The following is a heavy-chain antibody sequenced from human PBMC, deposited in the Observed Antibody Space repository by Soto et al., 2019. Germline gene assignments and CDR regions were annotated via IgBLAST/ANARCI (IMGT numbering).Heavy chain of an antibody. CDR2: LYDVDGT. Sequence: PGGSLRLSCAALGFTVRGKKYITWVRQAPGKGLEWVSALYDVDGTYYADSAKGRFTISRDNSNNIIYLQMNSLGPDDTAVYYCASWLEREHAYDIWGLGTMVTVSS. CDR1: GFTVRGKKY. CDR3: ASWLEREHAYDI. V-gene: IGHV3-53*01. J-gene: IGHJ3*02. D-gene: IGHD1-1*01.